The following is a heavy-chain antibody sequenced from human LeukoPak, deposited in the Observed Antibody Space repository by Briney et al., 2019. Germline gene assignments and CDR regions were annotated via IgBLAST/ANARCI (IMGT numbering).Heavy chain of an antibody. CDR3: ARDFRYAFDN. CDR1: GFTFSDYS. V-gene: IGHV3-48*04. J-gene: IGHJ4*02. Sequence: PGGSLRLSCAASGFTFSDYSMNWVRQAPGKGLEWISYIGISSGNTKYADSVKGRFTISGDSAKNSVYLQMNSLRVEDTAVYYCARDFRYAFDNWGQGILVTVSS. CDR2: IGISSGNT. D-gene: IGHD5-12*01.